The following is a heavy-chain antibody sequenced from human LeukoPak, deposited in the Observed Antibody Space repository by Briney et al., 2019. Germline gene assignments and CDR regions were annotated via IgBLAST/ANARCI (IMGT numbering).Heavy chain of an antibody. CDR1: GGSISSYS. V-gene: IGHV4-34*01. J-gene: IGHJ5*02. CDR3: ARDGWFDP. CDR2: INDSGRT. D-gene: IGHD4-17*01. Sequence: SETLSLTCTVSGGSISSYSWSWIRQPPGKGLEWIGEINDSGRTNYNPSLKSRVTISVDTSKNQFSLKLSSVTAADTAVYYCARDGWFDPWGQGTLVTVSS.